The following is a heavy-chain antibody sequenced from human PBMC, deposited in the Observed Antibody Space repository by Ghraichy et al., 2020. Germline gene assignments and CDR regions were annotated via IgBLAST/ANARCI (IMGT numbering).Heavy chain of an antibody. CDR3: ARAGMGGSYLAFGDY. Sequence: SVKVSCKASGGTFSSSAISWMRQAPVQGLEWMGGIIPIFGTANYAQKFQGRVTITADKSTSTAYMELSSLRSEDTAVYYCARAGMGGSYLAFGDYWGQGSLVPVAS. CDR1: GGTFSSSA. J-gene: IGHJ4*02. CDR2: IIPIFGTA. V-gene: IGHV1-69*06. D-gene: IGHD1-26*01.